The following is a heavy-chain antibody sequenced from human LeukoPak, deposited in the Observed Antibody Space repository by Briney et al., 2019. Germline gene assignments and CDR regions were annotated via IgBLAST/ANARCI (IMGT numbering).Heavy chain of an antibody. CDR1: GGSISSYY. V-gene: IGHV4-59*12. Sequence: PSETLSLTCTVSGGSISSYYWRWLRQPAGKGREWVGYIYSSGSTNYNPFLKSRVTISVDTSKNQFSLKLSSVTAADTAVYYCARWASPRSVAGRDYWGQGTLVTVSS. D-gene: IGHD6-19*01. CDR2: IYSSGST. J-gene: IGHJ4*02. CDR3: ARWASPRSVAGRDY.